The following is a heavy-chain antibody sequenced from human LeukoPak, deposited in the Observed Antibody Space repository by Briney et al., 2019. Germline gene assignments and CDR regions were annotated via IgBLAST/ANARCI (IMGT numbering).Heavy chain of an antibody. CDR3: ARGFFGSGSYHPYYFDD. CDR1: GFTVSSNY. D-gene: IGHD3-10*01. Sequence: GGSLRLSCAASGFTVSSNYMSWVRQAPGKGLEWVSVIYSGGSTYYADSVKGRLTISRDNSKNTLYLQMSSLRAEDTAVYYCARGFFGSGSYHPYYFDDWGQGTLVTVSS. CDR2: IYSGGST. V-gene: IGHV3-53*01. J-gene: IGHJ4*02.